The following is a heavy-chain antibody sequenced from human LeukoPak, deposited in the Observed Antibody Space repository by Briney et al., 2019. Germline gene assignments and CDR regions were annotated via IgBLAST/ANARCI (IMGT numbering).Heavy chain of an antibody. J-gene: IGHJ4*02. CDR3: ARGSGTSRFDY. V-gene: IGHV1-2*02. D-gene: IGHD1-14*01. CDR2: LNTRSGAT. CDR1: GYTFTANY. Sequence: ASVKVSCKPSGYTFTANYMHWVRQAPGQGLEGMGWLNTRSGATNSGEKFRGRVHMTRDTSKTTAYMQLSSLRFAETAVYYCARGSGTSRFDYWGQGTLVTVSS.